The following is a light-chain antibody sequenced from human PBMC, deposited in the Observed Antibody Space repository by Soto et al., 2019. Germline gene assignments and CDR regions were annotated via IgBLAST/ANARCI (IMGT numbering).Light chain of an antibody. CDR1: SSDVGGYNF. J-gene: IGLJ2*01. Sequence: QSALTQPRSVSGSPGQSVTISCTGTSSDVGGYNFVSWYQQHPGKAPKLMIYDVTKDVSERPSGVPDRFSASKSGNTASLTISGLQAEDEADYYCCSYAGSHTYVAFGGGTKLTVL. V-gene: IGLV2-11*01. CDR3: CSYAGSHTYVA. CDR2: DVTKDVS.